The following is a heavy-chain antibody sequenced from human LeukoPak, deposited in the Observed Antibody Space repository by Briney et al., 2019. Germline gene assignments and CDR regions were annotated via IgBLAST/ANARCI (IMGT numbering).Heavy chain of an antibody. CDR2: IDYSGNT. V-gene: IGHV4-59*01. CDR1: GGSTNTYY. Sequence: SETLSLTCTVSGGSTNTYYWSWIRQPPGKGLEWIGYIDYSGNTKYNPSLKSRLTMSVDTSKNHFSLTLTSVTAADTAVYYCAANGDFWGQGTLVTVSS. J-gene: IGHJ4*02. CDR3: AANGDF.